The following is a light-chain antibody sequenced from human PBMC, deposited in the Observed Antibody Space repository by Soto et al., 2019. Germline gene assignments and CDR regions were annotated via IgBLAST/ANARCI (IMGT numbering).Light chain of an antibody. CDR3: QQYYTTPGT. J-gene: IGKJ1*01. CDR2: WAS. Sequence: EIVLTQSPGTLSLSPGERATLSCRASQTVTRNYLAWHQQKPGQPPKLLIYWASTRESGVPDRFSGSGSGTDFTLTISSLQAEDVAVYYCQQYYTTPGTFGQGTKVDIK. V-gene: IGKV4-1*01. CDR1: QTVTRNY.